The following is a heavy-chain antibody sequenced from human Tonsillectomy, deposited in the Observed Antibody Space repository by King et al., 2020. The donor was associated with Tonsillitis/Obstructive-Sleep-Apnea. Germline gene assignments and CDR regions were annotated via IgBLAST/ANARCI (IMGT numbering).Heavy chain of an antibody. J-gene: IGHJ5*02. CDR2: ISSSSSYT. CDR1: GFTFSDYY. V-gene: IGHV3-11*05. D-gene: IGHD6-19*01. CDR3: ARDRPYSRGWYGWFDP. Sequence: VQLVESGGGLVKPGGSLRLSCAASGFTFSDYYMSWIRQAPGKGLEWVSYISSSSSYTNYADAVKGRFTISRDNAKNSLYLQMNNLRAEDTAVYYCARDRPYSRGWYGWFDPWGQGTLVTVSS.